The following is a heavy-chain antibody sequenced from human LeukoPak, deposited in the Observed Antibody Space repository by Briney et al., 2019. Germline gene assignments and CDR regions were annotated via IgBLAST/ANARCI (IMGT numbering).Heavy chain of an antibody. D-gene: IGHD3-22*01. CDR1: GFTFSSYA. CDR3: ARDPVTITMIVVGSDAFDI. J-gene: IGHJ3*02. CDR2: ISYDGSNK. Sequence: GGSLRLSCAASGFTFSSYAMHWVRQAPGKGLEWVAVISYDGSNKYYADSVKGRFTISRDNSKNTLYLQMNSLRAEDTAVYYCARDPVTITMIVVGSDAFDIWGQGTMVTVSS. V-gene: IGHV3-30-3*01.